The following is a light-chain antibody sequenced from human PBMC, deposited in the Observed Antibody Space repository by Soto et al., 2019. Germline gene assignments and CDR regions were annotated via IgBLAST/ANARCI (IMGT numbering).Light chain of an antibody. CDR1: QSLITW. V-gene: IGKV1-5*03. J-gene: IGKJ4*01. CDR2: KAS. Sequence: DIQMTQSPTTLSAAVGDRVTITCRASQSLITWLAWYQQKPGKAPKLLIHKASSLGSGVPSRFSVSGSGTEFTLTISSLQPDDCATYYYQQYNAYPLTFGGGTKVEIK. CDR3: QQYNAYPLT.